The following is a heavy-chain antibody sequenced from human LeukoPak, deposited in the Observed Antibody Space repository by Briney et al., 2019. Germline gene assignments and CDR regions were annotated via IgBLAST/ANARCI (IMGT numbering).Heavy chain of an antibody. Sequence: SQTLSLTCTVSGGSIRSGGYYWNWIRQHPGKGLEWIGYIYYSGSTNYNPSLKSRVTISLDTSKNQFSLKLTSVTAADTAVYYCARRSVRGLYYFDHWGQGTLVTVSS. J-gene: IGHJ4*02. CDR3: ARRSVRGLYYFDH. D-gene: IGHD3/OR15-3a*01. CDR2: IYYSGST. V-gene: IGHV4-31*03. CDR1: GGSIRSGGYY.